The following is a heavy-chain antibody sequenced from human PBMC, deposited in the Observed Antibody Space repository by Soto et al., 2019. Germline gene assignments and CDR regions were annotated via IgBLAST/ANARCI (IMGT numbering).Heavy chain of an antibody. J-gene: IGHJ6*01. D-gene: IGHD2-15*01. V-gene: IGHV3-48*02. Sequence: EVQLVESGGGLVQPGGSLRLSCAASGFTFSSYSMNWVRQAPGKGLEWVSYISSSSSTIYYADSVKGRFTISRDNAKNSLYLQMNSLRDEDTAVYYCARAGGGSRTYYYYYGMDGWVQGTTVNVSS. CDR2: ISSSSSTI. CDR3: ARAGGGSRTYYYYYGMDG. CDR1: GFTFSSYS.